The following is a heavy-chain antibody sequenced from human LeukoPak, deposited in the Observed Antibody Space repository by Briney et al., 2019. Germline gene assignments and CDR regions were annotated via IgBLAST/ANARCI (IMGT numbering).Heavy chain of an antibody. CDR3: ARVRRRYCSSTSCRDAFDI. CDR2: IYYSGST. Sequence: NPSETLSLTCTVSGGSISSYYWSWIRQPPGKGLEWIGYIYYSGSTNYNPSLKSRVTISVDTSKNQFSLKLSSVTAADTAVYYCARVRRRYCSSTSCRDAFDIWGQGTMVTVSS. CDR1: GGSISSYY. V-gene: IGHV4-59*01. J-gene: IGHJ3*02. D-gene: IGHD2-2*01.